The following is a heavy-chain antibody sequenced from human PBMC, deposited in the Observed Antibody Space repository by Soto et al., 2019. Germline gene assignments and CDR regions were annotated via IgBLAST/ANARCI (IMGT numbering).Heavy chain of an antibody. D-gene: IGHD3-16*02. J-gene: IGHJ4*02. CDR2: IIPIFGTA. CDR1: GGTFSSYA. Sequence: SVKVSCKASGGTFSSYAISWVRQAPGQGLEWMGGIIPIFGTANYAQKFQGRVTITADESTSTAYMELSSLRSEDTAVYYCAREMITFGGVIVMYYFDYWGQGTLVTVSS. CDR3: AREMITFGGVIVMYYFDY. V-gene: IGHV1-69*13.